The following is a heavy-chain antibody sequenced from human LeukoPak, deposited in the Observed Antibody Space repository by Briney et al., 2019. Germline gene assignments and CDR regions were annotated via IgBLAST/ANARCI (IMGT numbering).Heavy chain of an antibody. J-gene: IGHJ2*01. CDR3: ARARIVVGVAATQGYFDL. V-gene: IGHV1-69*05. D-gene: IGHD2-15*01. CDR2: IIPIFGTA. Sequence: SVKVSCKASGGTFSSYAISWVRQAPGQGLEWIGGIIPIFGTANYAQKFQSRVTITTDESTSTAYMELSSLRSEDTAVYYCARARIVVGVAATQGYFDLWGRGTLVTVSS. CDR1: GGTFSSYA.